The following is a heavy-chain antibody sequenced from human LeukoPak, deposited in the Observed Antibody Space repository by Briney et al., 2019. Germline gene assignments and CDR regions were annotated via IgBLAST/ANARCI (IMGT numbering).Heavy chain of an antibody. J-gene: IGHJ5*02. V-gene: IGHV3-48*03. CDR1: GFTFSSYE. D-gene: IGHD2-2*01. CDR3: ARDGWLLGYCSSTSCTSAINWFDP. Sequence: PGGSLRLSCAASGFTFSSYEMNWVRQAPGKGLEWVSYISSSGSTIYYADSVKGRFTISRDNAKNSLYLQMNSLRAEDTAVYYCARDGWLLGYCSSTSCTSAINWFDPWGQGTLVTVSS. CDR2: ISSSGSTI.